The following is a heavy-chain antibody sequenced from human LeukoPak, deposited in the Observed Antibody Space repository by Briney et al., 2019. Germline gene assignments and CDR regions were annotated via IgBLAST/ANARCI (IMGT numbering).Heavy chain of an antibody. J-gene: IGHJ5*02. D-gene: IGHD2-15*01. CDR1: GCTFKNYA. Sequence: GGSLRLSCAASGCTFKNYAMNWVRKSPGQGLEWVSTISGDAVTSWYADSVKGRFTVSRDNSKNIVFLQMNNLRAEDTAVYYCAKKDSVGSYNWFDPWGQGTLVNVSS. CDR3: AKKDSVGSYNWFDP. V-gene: IGHV3-23*01. CDR2: ISGDAVTS.